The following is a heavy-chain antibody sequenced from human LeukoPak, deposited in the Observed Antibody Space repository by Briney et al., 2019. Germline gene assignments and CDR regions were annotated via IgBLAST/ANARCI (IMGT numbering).Heavy chain of an antibody. CDR3: ARGESYNGAFDY. CDR2: IYSSGST. V-gene: IGHV4-39*01. Sequence: SETLSLTCTVSGDSVSSTTYCWGWIRQPPGKGLEWIGTIYSSGSTYYNPPLKSRVTISVDTSKNQFSLKLSSVTAADTAVYYCARGESYNGAFDYWGQGTLVTVSS. D-gene: IGHD5-24*01. CDR1: GDSVSSTTYC. J-gene: IGHJ4*02.